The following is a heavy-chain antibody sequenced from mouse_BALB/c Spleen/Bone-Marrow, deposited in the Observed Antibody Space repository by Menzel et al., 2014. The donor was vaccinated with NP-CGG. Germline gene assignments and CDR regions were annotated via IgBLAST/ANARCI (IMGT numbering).Heavy chain of an antibody. V-gene: IGHV7-3*02. CDR2: IRNKANGYTT. Sequence: EVQLQESGGGLVQPGGSLRLSCASSGFTFTDYYMSWVRQPPGKALEWLVFIRNKANGYTTEYSASVKGRFTISRDNSQSILYLQMNTLRAEYSATYYCARDDYYAMDYWGQGTSVTVSS. CDR1: GFTFTDYY. CDR3: ARDDYYAMDY. J-gene: IGHJ4*01.